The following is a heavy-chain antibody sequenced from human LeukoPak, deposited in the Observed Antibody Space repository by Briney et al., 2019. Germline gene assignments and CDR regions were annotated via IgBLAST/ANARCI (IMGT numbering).Heavy chain of an antibody. V-gene: IGHV3-33*06. CDR3: AKDYRVGASQQDY. CDR2: IWSDGSNK. D-gene: IGHD1-26*01. CDR1: GFTFSNHG. Sequence: GRSLRLSCAASGFTFSNHGMHWVRQAPGKRLEWVAIIWSDGSNKYYADSAKGRFTTSRDNSRNTLYLQMNSLRAEDTALYYCAKDYRVGASQQDYWGQGTLVTVSS. J-gene: IGHJ4*02.